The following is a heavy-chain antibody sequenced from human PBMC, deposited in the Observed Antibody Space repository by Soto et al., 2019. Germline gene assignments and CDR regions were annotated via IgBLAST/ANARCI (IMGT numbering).Heavy chain of an antibody. D-gene: IGHD1-20*01. CDR3: VGDVRQVSSL. CDR1: GFTFSSYS. V-gene: IGHV3-48*01. J-gene: IGHJ2*01. CDR2: ISLGGSTI. Sequence: EVQLVESGGGSVQPGGSLRLSCAASGFTFSSYSMNWVRQAPGKGLEWISYISLGGSTIYYADSVKGRFTISRDDAKNSLYLQMNTLRAEDTAVYSCVGDVRQVSSLWGRGTLVTVSS.